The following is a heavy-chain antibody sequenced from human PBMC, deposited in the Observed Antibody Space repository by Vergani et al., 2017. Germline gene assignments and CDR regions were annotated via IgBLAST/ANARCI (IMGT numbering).Heavy chain of an antibody. Sequence: EVQLLESGGGLVQPGGSLRLSCAASGFTFSSYSMNWVRQAPGKGLEWVSSISSSSSYIYYADSVKGRFTISRDNAKNSLYLQMNSLRAEDTAVYYCARDLSDRITGTTAWGDFDYWGQGTLVTVSS. CDR3: ARDLSDRITGTTAWGDFDY. J-gene: IGHJ4*02. CDR1: GFTFSSYS. V-gene: IGHV3-21*01. D-gene: IGHD1-20*01. CDR2: ISSSSSYI.